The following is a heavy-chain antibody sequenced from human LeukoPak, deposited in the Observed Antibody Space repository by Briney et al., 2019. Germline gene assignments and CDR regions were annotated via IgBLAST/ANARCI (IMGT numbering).Heavy chain of an antibody. D-gene: IGHD5-18*01. CDR3: ARDAAMVSYFDY. Sequence: GGPLSLSCAASGFIFSSYAINWVRQAAGNGLELVSSIPSSCSYIYYADSVKGRVTNSRDNAKNSLYLQMNSQRAEDSAVYYRARDAAMVSYFDYWGQGTLVTVSS. V-gene: IGHV3-21*01. CDR2: IPSSCSYI. CDR1: GFIFSSYA. J-gene: IGHJ4*02.